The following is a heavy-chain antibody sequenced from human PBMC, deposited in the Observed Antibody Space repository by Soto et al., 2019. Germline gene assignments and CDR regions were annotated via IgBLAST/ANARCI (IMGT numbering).Heavy chain of an antibody. V-gene: IGHV4-34*01. D-gene: IGHD4-4*01. CDR3: ARGVGSTVKRRYYYDYLDV. J-gene: IGHJ6*03. Sequence: QVQLQPWGAGLLKPSETLSLTCAVYGGSFSGYYWSWIRQPPGKGLEWIGEINHSGSTNYNPSLRSLVTISVDAAKNQFSLKLSSVTAADTAVYYCARGVGSTVKRRYYYDYLDVWVKGPTVTVSS. CDR2: INHSGST. CDR1: GGSFSGYY.